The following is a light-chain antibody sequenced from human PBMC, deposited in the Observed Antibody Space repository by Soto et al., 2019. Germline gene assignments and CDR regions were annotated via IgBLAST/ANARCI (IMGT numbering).Light chain of an antibody. Sequence: DIQMTQSPTSLSASVGDRVTITCRASQDINFVAWYQQKPGKAPKLLIYAASTLQSGVPSRFSGSGSGTDFTLTINSLQPEDVATYSCQKYSSVPVFGPGTKVEIK. CDR2: AAS. CDR1: QDINF. J-gene: IGKJ3*01. CDR3: QKYSSVPV. V-gene: IGKV1-27*01.